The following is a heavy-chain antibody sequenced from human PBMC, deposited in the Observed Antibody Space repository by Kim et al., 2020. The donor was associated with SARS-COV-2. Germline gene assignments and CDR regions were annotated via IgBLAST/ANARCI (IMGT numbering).Heavy chain of an antibody. D-gene: IGHD6-13*01. Sequence: SETLSLTCTVSGGSVSSGSYYWSWIRQPPGKGLEWIGYIYYSGSTNYNPSLKSRVTISVDTSKNQFSLKLSSVTAADTAVYYCARDPAAAYYFDYWGQGT. V-gene: IGHV4-61*01. J-gene: IGHJ4*02. CDR2: IYYSGST. CDR1: GGSVSSGSYY. CDR3: ARDPAAAYYFDY.